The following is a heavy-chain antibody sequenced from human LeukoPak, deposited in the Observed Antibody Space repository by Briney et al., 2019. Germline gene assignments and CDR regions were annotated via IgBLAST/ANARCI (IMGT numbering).Heavy chain of an antibody. J-gene: IGHJ4*02. V-gene: IGHV1-2*02. CDR3: ASPAVAGTVVNYYFDY. D-gene: IGHD6-19*01. CDR1: GYTFTGYY. Sequence: GASVKVSCKASGYTFTGYYMHWVRQAPGQGLEWRGWINHNSGGTNYAQKFQGRVTMTRDTSISTAYMELSRLRSDDTAVYYCASPAVAGTVVNYYFDYWGQGTLVTVSS. CDR2: INHNSGGT.